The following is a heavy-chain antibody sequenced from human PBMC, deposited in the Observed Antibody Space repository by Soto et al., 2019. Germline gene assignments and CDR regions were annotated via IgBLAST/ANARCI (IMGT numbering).Heavy chain of an antibody. CDR1: GYTFTSYG. CDR3: ARDPPNPYSSSPDSY. D-gene: IGHD6-6*01. V-gene: IGHV1-18*01. J-gene: IGHJ4*02. CDR2: ISAYNGNT. Sequence: ASVKVSCKASGYTFTSYGISWVRQAPGQGLEWMGWISAYNGNTNYAQKQQGRVTMTTDTSASTAYMELRSLRSDDTAVYYCARDPPNPYSSSPDSYWGQGTLVTVSS.